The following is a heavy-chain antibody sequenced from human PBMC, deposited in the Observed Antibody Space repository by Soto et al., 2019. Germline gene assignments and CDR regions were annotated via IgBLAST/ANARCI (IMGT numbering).Heavy chain of an antibody. CDR2: ISAYNGNT. CDR1: GYTFTGYY. J-gene: IGHJ3*02. CDR3: AGHYYDSSGYLGAFDI. D-gene: IGHD3-22*01. V-gene: IGHV1-18*04. Sequence: ASVKVSCKASGYTFTGYYMHWVRQAPGQGLEWMGWISAYNGNTNYARKLQGRVTMTTDTSTSTAYMELRSLRSDDTAVYYCAGHYYDSSGYLGAFDIWGQGTMVTVSS.